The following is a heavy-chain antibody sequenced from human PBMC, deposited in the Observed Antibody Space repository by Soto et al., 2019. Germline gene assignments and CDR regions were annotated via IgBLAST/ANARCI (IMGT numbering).Heavy chain of an antibody. D-gene: IGHD1-26*01. J-gene: IGHJ6*03. CDR3: ANLAKNYYHYMDV. CDR2: ISTSGRST. V-gene: IGHV3-11*01. CDR1: GFSFSDYY. Sequence: QVQLVESGGGLVKPGGSLRLSCAASGFSFSDYYMSWIRQAPGKGLEWVSLISTSGRSTDYADSVKGRFTISRDNAKNSLSLQMTSLRAEDTAVYYCANLAKNYYHYMDVWGKGTTVTVSS.